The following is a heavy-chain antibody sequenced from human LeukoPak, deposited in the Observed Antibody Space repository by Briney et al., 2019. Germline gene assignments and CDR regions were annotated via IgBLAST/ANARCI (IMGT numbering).Heavy chain of an antibody. CDR3: AKDHRFPVVTAIAPGGYFDY. CDR2: IYSDGST. V-gene: IGHV3-53*01. Sequence: GGSLRLSCAASALTVSNNYMSWVRQAPGKGLEWVSVIYSDGSTYYADSVKGRFTTSRDNSKNTLYLQMNSLRAEDTAVYYCAKDHRFPVVTAIAPGGYFDYWGQGTLVTVSS. D-gene: IGHD2-21*02. J-gene: IGHJ4*02. CDR1: ALTVSNNY.